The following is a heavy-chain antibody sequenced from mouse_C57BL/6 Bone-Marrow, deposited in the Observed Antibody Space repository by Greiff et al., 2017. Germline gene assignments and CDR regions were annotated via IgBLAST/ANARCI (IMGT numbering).Heavy chain of an antibody. CDR1: GFNITDDY. CDR2: IDPENGDT. J-gene: IGHJ3*01. Sequence: VQLHQSGAELVRPGASVKLSCTASGFNITDDYMHWVKQRPEQGLEWIGWIDPENGDTEYASKFQGKATITADTSSNTSYLQLSSLTSEDTAVYYCTTFYYGSSYAYWGQGTLVTVSA. CDR3: TTFYYGSSYAY. D-gene: IGHD1-1*01. V-gene: IGHV14-4*01.